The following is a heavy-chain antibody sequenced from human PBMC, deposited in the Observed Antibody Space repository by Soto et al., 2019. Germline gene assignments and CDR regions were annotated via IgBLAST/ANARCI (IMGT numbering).Heavy chain of an antibody. Sequence: ASVKVSCKASGYTFTGYYMHGVRQAPGQGLEXMGXXNXXSXGXXXAXXLQGRVTMTRDTSISTAYMELSRLRSDDTAVYYCAREGITAMVWFDPWGQGTLVTVSS. J-gene: IGHJ5*02. CDR1: GYTFTGYY. D-gene: IGHD5-18*01. V-gene: IGHV1-2*02. CDR2: XNXXSXGX. CDR3: AREGITAMVWFDP.